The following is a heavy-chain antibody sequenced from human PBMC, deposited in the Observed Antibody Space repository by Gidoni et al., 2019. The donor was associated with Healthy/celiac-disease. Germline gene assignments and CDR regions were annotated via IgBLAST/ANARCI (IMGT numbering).Heavy chain of an antibody. CDR2: INHSGST. Sequence: QVQLQQWGAGLLKPSETLSLTCAVYVGSFSGYYWSWIRQPPGKGLEWIGEINHSGSTNYNPSLKSRVTISVDTSKNQFSLKLSSVTAADTAVYYCARTYGDYGGVAVYWGQGTLVTVSS. D-gene: IGHD4-17*01. V-gene: IGHV4-34*01. J-gene: IGHJ4*02. CDR1: VGSFSGYY. CDR3: ARTYGDYGGVAVY.